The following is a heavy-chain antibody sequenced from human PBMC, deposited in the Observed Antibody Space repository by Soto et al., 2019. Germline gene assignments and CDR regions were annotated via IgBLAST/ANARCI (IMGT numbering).Heavy chain of an antibody. Sequence: PGXSLRLSCAVSGVTLTNVWLNWFRQAPGKGPEWVGSIKSETDGGTVDYAAPVKGRFTISRDDSENTLYLQMNSLKIEDTAVYYCSHGYYQYFNSWGQGTLVTVSS. D-gene: IGHD5-18*01. CDR3: SHGYYQYFNS. V-gene: IGHV3-15*07. CDR1: GVTLTNVW. J-gene: IGHJ4*02. CDR2: IKSETDGGTV.